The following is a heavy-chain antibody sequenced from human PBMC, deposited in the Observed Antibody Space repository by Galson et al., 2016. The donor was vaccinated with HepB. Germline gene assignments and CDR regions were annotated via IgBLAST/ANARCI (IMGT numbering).Heavy chain of an antibody. V-gene: IGHV3-30*18. CDR2: IWFDGTNQ. CDR3: AKDRLETKFGGSYVDL. J-gene: IGHJ4*02. D-gene: IGHD1-26*01. Sequence: SLRLSCAASGFTDYMSWVRQAPGKGLEWVAVIWFDGTNQYYADSVKGRFTISRDNSNNALYLQMNSLRAEDTALYYCAKDRLETKFGGSYVDLWGQGTLVTVSS. CDR1: GFTDY.